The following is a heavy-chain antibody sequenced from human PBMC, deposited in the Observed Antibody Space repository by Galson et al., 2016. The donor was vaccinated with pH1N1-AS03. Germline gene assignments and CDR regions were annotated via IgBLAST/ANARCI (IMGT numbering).Heavy chain of an antibody. CDR2: VIGVFGTS. Sequence: SVKVSCKASGVIFRSFGISWVRQAPGQGLEWMGRVIGVFGTSKHAQKLQGRVTITADESTSTAYMELTSLRSDDTAVYYCARESGYNYGYLDYWGQGTLVTVSS. J-gene: IGHJ4*02. CDR3: ARESGYNYGYLDY. CDR1: GVIFRSFG. V-gene: IGHV1-69*13. D-gene: IGHD5-18*01.